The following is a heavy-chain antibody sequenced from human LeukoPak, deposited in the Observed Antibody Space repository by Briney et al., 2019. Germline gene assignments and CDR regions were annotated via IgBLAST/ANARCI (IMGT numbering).Heavy chain of an antibody. CDR3: ARVGSSWPNWYFDL. CDR2: IYSGGTT. J-gene: IGHJ2*01. V-gene: IGHV3-53*01. D-gene: IGHD6-13*01. Sequence: GESLRLSCAASGFSFSSYDMSWVRQAPGKGLEWVSVIYSGGTTYYADSVKGRFTISRDNSKNTLYLQMNSLRAEDTAVYYCARVGSSWPNWYFDLWGRGTLVTVSS. CDR1: GFSFSSYD.